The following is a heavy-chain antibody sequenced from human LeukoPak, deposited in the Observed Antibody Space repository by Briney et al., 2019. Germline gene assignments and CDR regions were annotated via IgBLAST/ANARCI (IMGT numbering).Heavy chain of an antibody. Sequence: SVKVSRKASGGTFSSYAITWVRQAPGQGLEWMGRIISIFGTANYAQKFQGRVTITTDESTSTAYMELSTLRSDDTAVYYCARERPPGDSSNWFLEGYFDIWGQGTLVTVSS. V-gene: IGHV1-69*05. CDR2: IISIFGTA. CDR1: GGTFSSYA. CDR3: ARERPPGDSSNWFLEGYFDI. D-gene: IGHD6-13*01. J-gene: IGHJ4*02.